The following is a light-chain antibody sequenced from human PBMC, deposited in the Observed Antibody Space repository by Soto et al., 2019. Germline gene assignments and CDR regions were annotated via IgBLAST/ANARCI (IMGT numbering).Light chain of an antibody. V-gene: IGLV1-47*01. CDR3: STWDDSRSSVL. Sequence: QSVLTQPPSASGTPGQRVTVSCSGGSSTIGSNNVAWYKKLAGSAPKLLIYENDHRPSGGPDRFSGSKSGSSASLAISGFRPEDEATYYCSTWDDSRSSVLFGGGTKVTVL. CDR2: END. J-gene: IGLJ2*01. CDR1: SSTIGSNN.